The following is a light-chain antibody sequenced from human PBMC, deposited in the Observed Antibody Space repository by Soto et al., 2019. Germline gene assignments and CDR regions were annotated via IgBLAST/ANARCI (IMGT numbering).Light chain of an antibody. CDR3: QQSSSTPPT. V-gene: IGKV1-39*01. CDR2: AAS. CDR1: QSISSY. Sequence: DIQMTQSPSSLSASVGDRVTITCRASQSISSYLNWYQQKPGKAPKLLIYAASSLQSRVPSRFSGSGSGTDFTLTISSLQPEDFATYYCQQSSSTPPTFGQGTKLEIK. J-gene: IGKJ2*01.